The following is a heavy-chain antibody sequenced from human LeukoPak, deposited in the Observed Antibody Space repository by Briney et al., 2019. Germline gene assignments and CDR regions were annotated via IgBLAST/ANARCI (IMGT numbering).Heavy chain of an antibody. D-gene: IGHD3-10*01. Sequence: SETLSLTCTVSGGSISSSSYYWGWIRQPPGKGLEWIGSIYYSGSTYYNPSLKSRVTISVDTSKNQFSLELSSVTAADTAVYYCARLRRGFLDYWGQGTLVTVSS. CDR1: GGSISSSSYY. CDR3: ARLRRGFLDY. J-gene: IGHJ4*02. V-gene: IGHV4-39*01. CDR2: IYYSGST.